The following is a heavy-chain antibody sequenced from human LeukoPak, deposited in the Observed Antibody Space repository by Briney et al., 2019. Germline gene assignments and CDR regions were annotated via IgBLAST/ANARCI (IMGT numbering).Heavy chain of an antibody. Sequence: GGSLRLSCAASGFSFSSYGMHWVRQAPGKGLEWVAVISNDGSNEYYADSVKGRFTISRDNSKNTLYLQMNSLRAEDTAVYYCAKELSNAYYYSLDYWGQGTLVTVSS. CDR3: AKELSNAYYYSLDY. V-gene: IGHV3-30*18. J-gene: IGHJ4*02. D-gene: IGHD3-16*01. CDR2: ISNDGSNE. CDR1: GFSFSSYG.